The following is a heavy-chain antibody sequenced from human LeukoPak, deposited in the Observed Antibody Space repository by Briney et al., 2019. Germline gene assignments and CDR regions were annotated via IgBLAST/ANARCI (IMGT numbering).Heavy chain of an antibody. V-gene: IGHV3-21*01. J-gene: IGHJ4*02. CDR3: ARDRSSDWHFDF. CDR1: GFIFSSYA. D-gene: IGHD6-19*01. Sequence: GGSLRLSCAASGFIFSSYAMSWVRQAPGKGLEWVSSISNSGSTTYYADSAKGRFTISRDNAKNSLFLQMNSLRAEDTAVYYCARDRSSDWHFDFWGPGTPVTVSS. CDR2: ISNSGSTT.